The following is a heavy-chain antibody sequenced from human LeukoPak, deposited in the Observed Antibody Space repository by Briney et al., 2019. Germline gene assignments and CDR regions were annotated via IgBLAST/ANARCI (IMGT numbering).Heavy chain of an antibody. CDR3: ARGVREDFWSGHAFDI. J-gene: IGHJ3*02. Sequence: SETLSLTCTVSGGSISSYYWRWIRQPAGKGLEWIGRIYTSGSTNYNPSLKSRVTMSVDTSKNQFSLKLSSVTAADTAVYYCARGVREDFWSGHAFDIWGQGTMVTVSS. D-gene: IGHD3-3*01. CDR1: GGSISSYY. V-gene: IGHV4-4*07. CDR2: IYTSGST.